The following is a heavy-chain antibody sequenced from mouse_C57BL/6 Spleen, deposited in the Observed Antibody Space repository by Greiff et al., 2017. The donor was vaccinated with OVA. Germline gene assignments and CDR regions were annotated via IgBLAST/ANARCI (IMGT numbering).Heavy chain of an antibody. CDR3: ARGDSSGYFWFAY. D-gene: IGHD3-2*02. CDR1: GYAFTNYL. J-gene: IGHJ3*01. CDR2: INPGSGGT. Sequence: VKLMESGAELVRPGTSVKVSCKASGYAFTNYLIEWVKQRPGQGLEWIGVINPGSGGTNYNEKFKGKATLTADKSSSTAYMQLSSLTSEDSAVYFCARGDSSGYFWFAYWGQGTLVTVSA. V-gene: IGHV1-54*01.